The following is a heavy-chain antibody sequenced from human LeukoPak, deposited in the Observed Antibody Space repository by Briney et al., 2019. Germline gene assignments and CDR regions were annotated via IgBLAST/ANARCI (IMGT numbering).Heavy chain of an antibody. Sequence: SETLSLTCTVSGGSTGTSSYYWGWIRQPPGEGLEWIANIYYSGITYYTPSLKSRVTISVDTSKNQFSLKLSSVTAADTAVYYCARQLTGSYEHDSWGQGTLVTVSS. CDR1: GGSTGTSSYY. V-gene: IGHV4-39*01. CDR2: IYYSGIT. CDR3: ARQLTGSYEHDS. J-gene: IGHJ4*02. D-gene: IGHD1-26*01.